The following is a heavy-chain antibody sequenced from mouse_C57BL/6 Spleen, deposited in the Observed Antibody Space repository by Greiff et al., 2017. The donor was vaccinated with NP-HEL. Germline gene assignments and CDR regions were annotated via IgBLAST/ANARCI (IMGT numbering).Heavy chain of an antibody. V-gene: IGHV5-4*01. CDR2: ISDGGSYT. D-gene: IGHD1-1*01. CDR3: ARAYGSSQAWFAY. Sequence: EVQVVESGGGLVKPGGSLKLSCAASGFTFSSYAMSWVRQTPEKRLEWVATISDGGSYTYYPDNVKGRFTISRDNAKNNLYLQMSHLKSEDTAMYYCARAYGSSQAWFAYWGQGTLVTVSA. J-gene: IGHJ3*01. CDR1: GFTFSSYA.